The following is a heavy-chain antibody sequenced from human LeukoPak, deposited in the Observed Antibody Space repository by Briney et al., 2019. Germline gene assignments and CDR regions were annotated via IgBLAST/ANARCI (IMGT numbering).Heavy chain of an antibody. CDR3: ARGKGGNYYDSGNYRFFHYFDY. CDR2: FDPEDGET. CDR1: GYTLTELS. J-gene: IGHJ4*02. V-gene: IGHV1-24*01. D-gene: IGHD3-10*01. Sequence: ASVKVSCKVSGYTLTELSMHWVRQAPGKGLEWTGGFDPEDGETIYAQKFQGRVTMTEDTSTDTAYMELSSLRAEDTAVYFCARGKGGNYYDSGNYRFFHYFDYWGQGTLVTVSS.